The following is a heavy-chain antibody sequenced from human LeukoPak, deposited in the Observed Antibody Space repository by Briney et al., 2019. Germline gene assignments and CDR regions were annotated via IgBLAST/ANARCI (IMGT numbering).Heavy chain of an antibody. Sequence: NPSETLSLTCTVSGGSISSYYWSWIRQPPGKGLEWIGYIYYNGSTNYNPSLKSRVTISVDTSKNQFSLKLSSVTAADTAVYYCARGDVLFDYWGQGTLVTVSS. CDR3: ARGDVLFDY. D-gene: IGHD3-10*01. V-gene: IGHV4-59*01. J-gene: IGHJ4*02. CDR1: GGSISSYY. CDR2: IYYNGST.